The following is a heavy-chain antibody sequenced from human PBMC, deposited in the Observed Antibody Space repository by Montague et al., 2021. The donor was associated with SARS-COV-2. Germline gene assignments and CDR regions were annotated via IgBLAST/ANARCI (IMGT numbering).Heavy chain of an antibody. CDR2: TYYRSKWYN. CDR1: GDSVSSNSAA. Sequence: CAISGDSVSSNSAAWNWIRQSPSRGLEWLGGTYYRSKWYNDYAVSVKSRITINPDTSKNQFSLQLNSVTPEDTAVYYCASGRMVPYSSSWTTLYYYYGMDVWGQGTTVTASS. J-gene: IGHJ6*02. D-gene: IGHD6-13*01. CDR3: ASGRMVPYSSSWTTLYYYYGMDV. V-gene: IGHV6-1*01.